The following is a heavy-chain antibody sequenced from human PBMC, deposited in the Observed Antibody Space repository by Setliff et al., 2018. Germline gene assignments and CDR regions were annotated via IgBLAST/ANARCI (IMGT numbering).Heavy chain of an antibody. D-gene: IGHD3-22*01. CDR1: GFTFSSYA. CDR2: ISYDGSNK. CDR3: ARAKPHYYDSSGYYEGSMDV. J-gene: IGHJ6*03. V-gene: IGHV3-30*04. Sequence: GGPLRLSCAASGFTFSSYAMHWVRQAPGKGLEWVAVISYDGSNKYYADSVKGRFTISRDNSKNTLYLQMNSLRAEDTAVYYCARAKPHYYDSSGYYEGSMDVWGKGTTVTVSS.